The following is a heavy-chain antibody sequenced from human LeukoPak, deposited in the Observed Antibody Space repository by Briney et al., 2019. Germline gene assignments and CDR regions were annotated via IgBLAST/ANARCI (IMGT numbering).Heavy chain of an antibody. V-gene: IGHV4-59*08. D-gene: IGHD5-12*01. CDR1: GGSTSSYY. CDR2: IYYSGST. CDR3: ARHGWLEHYFDY. J-gene: IGHJ4*02. Sequence: SETLSLTRTVSGGSTSSYYWSWIRRPPGKGLEWIGYIYYSGSTNYNPSLKSRVTISVDTSKNQFSLKLSSVTAADTAVYYCARHGWLEHYFDYWGQGTLVTVSS.